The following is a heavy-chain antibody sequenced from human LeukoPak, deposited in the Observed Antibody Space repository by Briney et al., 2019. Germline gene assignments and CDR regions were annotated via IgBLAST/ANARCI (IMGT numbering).Heavy chain of an antibody. CDR1: GYTFTSYG. J-gene: IGHJ4*02. V-gene: IGHV1-18*01. CDR3: ARDGGDYYDSSGYFAY. Sequence: ASVKVSCKASGYTFTSYGISWVRQAPGQGLEWMGWISAYNGNTNYAQKLQGRVTMTTDTSTSTAYKELRSLRSDDTAVYYCARDGGDYYDSSGYFAYWGQGTLVTVSS. CDR2: ISAYNGNT. D-gene: IGHD3-22*01.